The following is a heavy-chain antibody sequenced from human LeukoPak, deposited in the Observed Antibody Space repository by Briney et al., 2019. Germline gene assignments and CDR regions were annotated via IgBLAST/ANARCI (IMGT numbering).Heavy chain of an antibody. Sequence: SETLSLTCTVSGGSISSSSYYWGWIRQPPGKGLEWIGSIYYSGSTYYNPSLKSRVTISVDTSKNQFSLKLSSVTAADTAVYYCARDSSGWSFDYWGQGTLVTVSS. J-gene: IGHJ4*02. CDR1: GGSISSSSYY. CDR3: ARDSSGWSFDY. V-gene: IGHV4-39*07. CDR2: IYYSGST. D-gene: IGHD6-19*01.